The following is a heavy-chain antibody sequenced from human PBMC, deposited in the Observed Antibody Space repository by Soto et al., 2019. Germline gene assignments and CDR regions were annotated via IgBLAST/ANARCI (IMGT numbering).Heavy chain of an antibody. J-gene: IGHJ4*02. CDR1: GGSFSGYY. CDR2: INHSGST. D-gene: IGHD2-15*01. V-gene: IGHV4-34*01. Sequence: SETLSLTCAVYGGSFSGYYGTWIRQPPGTGLEWIGEINHSGSTNYNPSLKSRVTISVDTSKNQFSLKLTSVTAADTAVYYCARGQVVAAQHWGQGTLVTVSS. CDR3: ARGQVVAAQH.